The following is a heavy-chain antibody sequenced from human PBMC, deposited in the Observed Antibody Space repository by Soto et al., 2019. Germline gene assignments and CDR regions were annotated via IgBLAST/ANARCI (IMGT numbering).Heavy chain of an antibody. CDR3: ARENNGDPDY. Sequence: QVQLVESGGGVVQPGRSLRLSCAASGFTFATYGMHWVRQAPGKGLEWVAVIGFDGIKKYYADSVKGRFTISRDNSKNTLYLQMNSRRAEDTAVYYCARENNGDPDYWGQGTLVTVSS. J-gene: IGHJ4*02. D-gene: IGHD4-17*01. CDR1: GFTFATYG. V-gene: IGHV3-33*01. CDR2: IGFDGIKK.